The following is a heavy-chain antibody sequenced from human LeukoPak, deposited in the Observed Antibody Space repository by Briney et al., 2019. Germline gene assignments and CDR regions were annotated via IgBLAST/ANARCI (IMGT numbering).Heavy chain of an antibody. D-gene: IGHD3-10*01. CDR3: ARDLGTMVRGVPLDY. CDR2: IIPIFGTA. Sequence: SVKVSCKASGYTFTSYGISWVRQAPGQGLEWMGGIIPIFGTANYAQKFQGRVTITADESTSTAYMELSSLRSEDTAVYYCARDLGTMVRGVPLDYWGQGTLVTVSS. CDR1: GYTFTSYG. V-gene: IGHV1-69*13. J-gene: IGHJ4*02.